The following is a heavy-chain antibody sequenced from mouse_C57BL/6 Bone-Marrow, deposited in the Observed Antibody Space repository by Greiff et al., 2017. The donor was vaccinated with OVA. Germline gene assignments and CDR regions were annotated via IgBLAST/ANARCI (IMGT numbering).Heavy chain of an antibody. CDR1: GYSFTGYY. CDR2: INPSTGGT. J-gene: IGHJ4*01. Sequence: EVKLQESGPELVKPGASVKISCKASGYSFTGYYMNWVKQSPEKSLEWIGEINPSTGGTTYNQKFKAKATLTVDKSSSTAYMQLKSLTSEDSAVYYCARLEVVANAMDYWGQGTSVTVSS. D-gene: IGHD1-1*01. CDR3: ARLEVVANAMDY. V-gene: IGHV1-42*01.